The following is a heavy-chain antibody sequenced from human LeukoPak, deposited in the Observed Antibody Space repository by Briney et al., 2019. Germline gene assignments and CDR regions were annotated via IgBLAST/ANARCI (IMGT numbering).Heavy chain of an antibody. V-gene: IGHV1-46*01. CDR3: ARDLVGGYYSWYFDL. CDR2: INPSGGST. D-gene: IGHD3-3*01. J-gene: IGHJ2*01. CDR1: GYTFTSYY. Sequence: GGSLRLSCAASGYTFTSYYMHWVRQAPGQGLEWMGIINPSGGSTSYAQKFQGRVTMTRDTSTSTVYMELSSLRSEDTAVYYCARDLVGGYYSWYFDLWGRGTLVTVSS.